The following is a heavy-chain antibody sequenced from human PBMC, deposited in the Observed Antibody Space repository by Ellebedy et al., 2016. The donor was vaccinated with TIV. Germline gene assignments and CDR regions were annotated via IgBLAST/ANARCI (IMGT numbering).Heavy chain of an antibody. CDR1: GGSISSYY. V-gene: IGHV4-59*01. CDR3: ARAGIQLWSDY. D-gene: IGHD5-18*01. Sequence: SETLSLTCTVSGGSISSYYWSWIRQPPGKGLEWIGYIYYSGSTNYNPSLKSRVTISVDTSKNQSSLKLSSVTAADTAVYYCARAGIQLWSDYWGQGTLVTVSS. CDR2: IYYSGST. J-gene: IGHJ4*02.